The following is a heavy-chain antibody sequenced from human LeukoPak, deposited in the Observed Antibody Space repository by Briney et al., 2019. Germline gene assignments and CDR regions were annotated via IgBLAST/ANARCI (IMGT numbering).Heavy chain of an antibody. Sequence: SETLSLTCTVSGGSISSYYWSWIRQPPGKGLEWIGYIYSSGSTNYNPSLKSRITISVDTSKNQFSLKLSSVTAADTAVYYCARFAYRGGHCWYYFDYWGQGSLVTVSS. D-gene: IGHD2-21*02. CDR2: IYSSGST. CDR1: GGSISSYY. CDR3: ARFAYRGGHCWYYFDY. J-gene: IGHJ4*02. V-gene: IGHV4-59*01.